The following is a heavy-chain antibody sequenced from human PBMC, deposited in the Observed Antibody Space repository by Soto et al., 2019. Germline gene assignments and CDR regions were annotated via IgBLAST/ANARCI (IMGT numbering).Heavy chain of an antibody. CDR3: GRSPRSIVAGGIDF. CDR2: IYHSGST. V-gene: IGHV4-4*02. J-gene: IGHJ4*01. D-gene: IGHD6-13*01. CDR1: GGSISSPNL. Sequence: QVRLQESGPGLVKPSGTLSLTCAVSGGSISSPNLWTWVRQPPGKGLEWIGEIYHSGSTTFKPSHKSRVTISVNKSKNHFSLKLSSVTAADTDVYYCGRSPRSIVAGGIDFWGQGILVTVSS.